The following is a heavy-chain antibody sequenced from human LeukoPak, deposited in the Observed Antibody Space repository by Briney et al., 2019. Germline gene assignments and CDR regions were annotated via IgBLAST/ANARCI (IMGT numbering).Heavy chain of an antibody. J-gene: IGHJ4*02. CDR3: ARGTLRYFDKG. Sequence: SSETLSLTCTVSGGSISSYYWSWIRQPPGKGLEWIGYIYYSGSTNYNPSLKSRVTISVDTSKNQFSLKLSSVTAADTALYYCARGTLRYFDKGWGQGTLVTVSS. CDR1: GGSISSYY. V-gene: IGHV4-59*01. D-gene: IGHD3-9*01. CDR2: IYYSGST.